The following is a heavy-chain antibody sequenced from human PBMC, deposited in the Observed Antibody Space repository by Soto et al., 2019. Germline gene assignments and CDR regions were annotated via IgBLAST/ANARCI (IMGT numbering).Heavy chain of an antibody. CDR1: GGTFTSDS. CDR3: AVDHTTTLLGPPNRFAP. CDR2: VIPALDIA. D-gene: IGHD1-26*01. V-gene: IGHV1-69*02. Sequence: QVQLVQSGAEVKKPGSSGKVSCKASGGTFTSDSFSWVRQAPGQGLEWMGRVIPALDIADYAQKFRGRVTINADTSTSTVFMELSSLRSDDTALYYCAVDHTTTLLGPPNRFAPWGQGTLVTVSS. J-gene: IGHJ5*02.